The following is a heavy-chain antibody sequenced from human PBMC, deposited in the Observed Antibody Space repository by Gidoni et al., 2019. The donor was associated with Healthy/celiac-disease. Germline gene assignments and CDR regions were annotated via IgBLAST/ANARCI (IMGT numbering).Heavy chain of an antibody. J-gene: IGHJ6*02. CDR3: ARDLLDTAPPPLHYYGMDV. Sequence: QVQLVESGGGVVQPGRSLRLSCAASGFPFSSYGMHWVRQAPGKGLEWVAVIWYDGSNKYYEDSVKGRFTISRDNSKNTLYLQMNSLRAEDTAVYYCARDLLDTAPPPLHYYGMDVWGQGTTVTVSS. CDR2: IWYDGSNK. D-gene: IGHD5-18*01. CDR1: GFPFSSYG. V-gene: IGHV3-33*01.